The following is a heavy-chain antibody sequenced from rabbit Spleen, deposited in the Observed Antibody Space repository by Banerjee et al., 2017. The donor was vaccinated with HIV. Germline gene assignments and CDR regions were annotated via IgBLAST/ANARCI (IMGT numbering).Heavy chain of an antibody. V-gene: IGHV1S40*01. J-gene: IGHJ6*01. CDR2: IAGSGSGFT. CDR1: GFSFSSIYF. D-gene: IGHD8-1*01. CDR3: ARDTGSSFSSYGMDL. Sequence: QSLEESGGDLVKPGASLTLTCTASGFSFSSIYFMCWVRQAPGKGLEWISCIAGSGSGFTYSATWAKGRFTCSKTSSTTVTLQMTSLTVADTATYFCARDTGSSFSSYGMDLWGPGTLVTVS.